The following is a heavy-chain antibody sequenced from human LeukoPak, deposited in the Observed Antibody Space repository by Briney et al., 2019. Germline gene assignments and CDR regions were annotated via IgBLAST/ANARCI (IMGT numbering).Heavy chain of an antibody. J-gene: IGHJ4*02. V-gene: IGHV1-69*13. Sequence: ASVKVSCKASGDTFSSDAINWVRQAPGQGLERMRKIITIFGTSNYAQKFQGRVTITAGESTTTADMELSSLRSEDTAVYYCARGTTLVTNYFDYWGQGTLVTVSS. CDR3: ARGTTLVTNYFDY. D-gene: IGHD5-18*01. CDR1: GDTFSSDA. CDR2: IITIFGTS.